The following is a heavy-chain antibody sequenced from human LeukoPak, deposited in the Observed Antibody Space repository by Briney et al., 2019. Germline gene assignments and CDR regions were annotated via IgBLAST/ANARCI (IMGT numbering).Heavy chain of an antibody. Sequence: AASVKVSCKASGYTFTSYYMHWVRQAPGQGLEWMGIINPSGGSTSYAQKFQGRVTITTDESTSTAYMELSSLRSEDTAVYYCAREMLGGYYFDYWGQGTLVTVSS. D-gene: IGHD2-8*01. J-gene: IGHJ4*02. CDR3: AREMLGGYYFDY. V-gene: IGHV1-46*01. CDR2: INPSGGST. CDR1: GYTFTSYY.